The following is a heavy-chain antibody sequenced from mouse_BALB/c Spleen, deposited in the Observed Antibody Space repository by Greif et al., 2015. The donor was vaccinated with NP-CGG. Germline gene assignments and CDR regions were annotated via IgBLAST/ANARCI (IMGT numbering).Heavy chain of an antibody. CDR2: IWSGGST. CDR3: ARIHHYYGSSPYAMDY. D-gene: IGHD1-1*01. J-gene: IGHJ4*01. Sequence: VKLVESGPGLVQPSQSLSITCTVSGFSLTSYGVHWVRQSPGKGLEWLGVIWSGGSTDYNAAFISRLSISKDNSKSQVFFKMNSLQANDTAIYYCARIHHYYGSSPYAMDYWGQGTSVTVSS. V-gene: IGHV2-2*02. CDR1: GFSLTSYG.